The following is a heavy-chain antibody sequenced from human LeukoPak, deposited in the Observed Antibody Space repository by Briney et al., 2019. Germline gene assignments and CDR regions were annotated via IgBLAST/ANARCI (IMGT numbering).Heavy chain of an antibody. D-gene: IGHD3-10*01. Sequence: PGGSLRLSCAASGFTFSDYYMSWIRQAPGKGLEWVSYISSSGSTIYYADSVKGRFTISRDNSKNTLYLQMNSLRAEDTAVYYCAISTRFDYYGSGSNDYWGQGTLVTVSS. J-gene: IGHJ4*02. CDR2: ISSSGSTI. CDR1: GFTFSDYY. CDR3: AISTRFDYYGSGSNDY. V-gene: IGHV3-11*01.